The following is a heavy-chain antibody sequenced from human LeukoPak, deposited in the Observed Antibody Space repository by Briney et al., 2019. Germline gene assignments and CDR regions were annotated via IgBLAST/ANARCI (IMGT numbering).Heavy chain of an antibody. J-gene: IGHJ6*03. Sequence: GGSLRLSCAASGFTFSSYSMSWVRQAPGKGLEWVSAISGSGGSTYYADSVKGRFTISRDNSKNTLYLQMNSLRAEDTAVYYCAKALTSSSWLSSWYYYYMDVWGKGTTVTVSS. D-gene: IGHD6-13*01. V-gene: IGHV3-23*01. CDR3: AKALTSSSWLSSWYYYYMDV. CDR1: GFTFSSYS. CDR2: ISGSGGST.